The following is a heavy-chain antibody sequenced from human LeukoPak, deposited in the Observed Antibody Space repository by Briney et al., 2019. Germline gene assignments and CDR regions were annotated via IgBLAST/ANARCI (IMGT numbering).Heavy chain of an antibody. V-gene: IGHV3-9*01. Sequence: GRSLRLSCAASGFTFDDYSMHWVRQSPGKGLEWLSGLGWNGDIIDYADSVKGRFTISRDNAKNSLYLQMDSLKTEDTALYYCAKGSLIAASGTLFDSWGQGTRVTVSS. CDR2: LGWNGDII. D-gene: IGHD6-13*01. CDR1: GFTFDDYS. CDR3: AKGSLIAASGTLFDS. J-gene: IGHJ4*02.